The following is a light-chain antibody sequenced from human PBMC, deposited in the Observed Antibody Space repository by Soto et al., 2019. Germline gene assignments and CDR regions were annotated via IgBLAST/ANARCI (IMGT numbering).Light chain of an antibody. V-gene: IGLV2-23*01. CDR2: EAT. Sequence: QSALTQPASVSGSPGQSITISCTGTSSDVGSYNLVSWYQQHPGKAPKFMIYEATKRPSGVSKRFSGSKSGNTASLTISGLQAEDEADYYCCSYAGSSTYVFGTGTKLTVL. CDR1: SSDVGSYNL. CDR3: CSYAGSSTYV. J-gene: IGLJ1*01.